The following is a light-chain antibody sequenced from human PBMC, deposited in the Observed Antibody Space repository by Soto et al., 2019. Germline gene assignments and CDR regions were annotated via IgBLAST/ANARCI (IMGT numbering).Light chain of an antibody. CDR2: LGD. CDR1: TSNIGTFY. V-gene: IGLV1-47*02. J-gene: IGLJ1*01. Sequence: QSVLTQPPSASSTPGQTVTISCSGSTSNIGTFYVYWYQHLPGTAPKLLIYLGDQRASGVSGRFSGYTSGTSASLAINGLRSDDEADYYCAAWDDNLNAYVLGSGTKDTV. CDR3: AAWDDNLNAYV.